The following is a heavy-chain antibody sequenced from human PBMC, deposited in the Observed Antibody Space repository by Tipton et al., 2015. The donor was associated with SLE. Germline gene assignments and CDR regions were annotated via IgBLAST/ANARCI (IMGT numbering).Heavy chain of an antibody. CDR2: VNHFGTN. V-gene: IGHV4-34*01. D-gene: IGHD2-8*01. Sequence: TLSLTCDVKGGSFSGYYWSWIRQSQEKGLEWIGEVNHFGTNYYNASLKSRVTLSIDTSKSHFSLKLTSVTAADTAVYYCASPMLSNWYFDLWGRGTLVTVSS. CDR1: GGSFSGYY. J-gene: IGHJ2*01. CDR3: ASPMLSNWYFDL.